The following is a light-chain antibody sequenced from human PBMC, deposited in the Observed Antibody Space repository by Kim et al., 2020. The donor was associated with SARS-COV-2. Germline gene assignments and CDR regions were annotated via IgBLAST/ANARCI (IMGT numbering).Light chain of an antibody. V-gene: IGLV4-69*01. CDR1: SGNSSCA. J-gene: IGLJ2*01. CDR2: LNSDGSH. CDR3: QTWGTGFVV. Sequence: SVKLTGTLSSGNSSCAMASHQQEPEKGPRYLMKLNSDGSHSKGDGIPDRFSGASSGAERYLTISSLQSEDEADYYCQTWGTGFVVFGGGTQLTVL.